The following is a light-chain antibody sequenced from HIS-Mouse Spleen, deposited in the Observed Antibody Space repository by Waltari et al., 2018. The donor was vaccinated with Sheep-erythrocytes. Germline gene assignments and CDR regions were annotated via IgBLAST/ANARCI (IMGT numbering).Light chain of an antibody. CDR1: RSDVGSYNL. V-gene: IGLV2-23*01. Sequence: QSALTQPASVSGSPGQSITISCTGTRSDVGSYNLVSWYQQHPGKAPNLRIYEGSKRPSGVSNRFSGSKSGNTASLTISGLQAEDEADYYCCSYAGSSTPWVFGGGTKLTVL. CDR2: EGS. J-gene: IGLJ3*02. CDR3: CSYAGSSTPWV.